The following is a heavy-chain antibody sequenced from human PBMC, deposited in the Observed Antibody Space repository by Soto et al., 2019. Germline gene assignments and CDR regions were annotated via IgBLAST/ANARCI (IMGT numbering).Heavy chain of an antibody. Sequence: WTWIRKPPGLGPEWIGCIYYRGTTNYNDSFNSRVTISVDTSKNQLSLKLSSVTTADTAVYYCARGGGSPYHDHEFDYWGRESWSPSPQ. J-gene: IGHJ4*02. V-gene: IGHV4-59*01. CDR2: IYYRGTT. D-gene: IGHD2-2*01. CDR3: ARGGGSPYHDHEFDY.